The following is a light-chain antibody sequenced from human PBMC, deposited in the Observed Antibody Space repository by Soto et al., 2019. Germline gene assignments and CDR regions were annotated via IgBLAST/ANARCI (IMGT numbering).Light chain of an antibody. V-gene: IGKV1-5*01. CDR2: DAS. J-gene: IGKJ2*01. CDR1: QSISDW. CDR3: QEYTSAT. Sequence: DIQMTQSPSTLSVSVGDRVTITCRAGQSISDWLAWYQQIPGKAPKLLIFDASTLQSGVPSRFSGSGSGTEFTLTISSLQPDDFGTYYCQEYTSATFGRGTRLEIK.